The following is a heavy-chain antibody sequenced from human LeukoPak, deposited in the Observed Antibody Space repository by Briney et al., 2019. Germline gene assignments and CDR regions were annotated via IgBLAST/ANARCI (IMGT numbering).Heavy chain of an antibody. D-gene: IGHD3-22*01. CDR3: ARDLEVVVITTGFDY. V-gene: IGHV3-64*01. CDR1: GFTFSSYA. Sequence: GGSLRLSCAASGFTFSSYAMHWVRQAPGKGLEYVSAISSNGRSTYYANSVKGRFTISRDSPKNTLYLQMGSLRAEDMAVYYCARDLEVVVITTGFDYWGQGTLVTVSS. CDR2: ISSNGRST. J-gene: IGHJ4*02.